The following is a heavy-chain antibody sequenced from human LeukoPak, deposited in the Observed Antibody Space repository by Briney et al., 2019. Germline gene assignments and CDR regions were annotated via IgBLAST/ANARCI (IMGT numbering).Heavy chain of an antibody. V-gene: IGHV3-20*04. CDR3: ARAPRLGANKFDY. Sequence: PVGSLRLSCAASGFTFDDYGMSWVRQAPGKGLEWVSGINWNGGSTGYVDSVKGRFTISRDNAKNSLYLQMNSLRAEDTALYYCARAPRLGANKFDYWGQGTLVTVSS. D-gene: IGHD1-26*01. CDR2: INWNGGST. J-gene: IGHJ4*02. CDR1: GFTFDDYG.